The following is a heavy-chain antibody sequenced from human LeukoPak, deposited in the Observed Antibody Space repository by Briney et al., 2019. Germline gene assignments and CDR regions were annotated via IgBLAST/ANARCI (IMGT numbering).Heavy chain of an antibody. CDR3: SVDTAIR. CDR1: GFTFSSYG. J-gene: IGHJ4*02. D-gene: IGHD5-18*01. V-gene: IGHV1-2*02. CDR2: INPNSGGT. Sequence: PGGSLRLSCAASGFTFSSYGMHWVRQAPGQGLEWMGWINPNSGGTNYAQKFQGRVTMTRDTSISTAYMELSRLRSDDTAVYYCSVDTAIRWGQGTLVTVSS.